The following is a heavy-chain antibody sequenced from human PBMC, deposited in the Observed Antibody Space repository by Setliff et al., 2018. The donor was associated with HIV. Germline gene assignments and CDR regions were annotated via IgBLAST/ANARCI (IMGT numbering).Heavy chain of an antibody. J-gene: IGHJ3*02. D-gene: IGHD3-10*01. CDR2: INPNRGDT. Sequence: ASVMVSCKASGYTFTGYFIHWVRQAPGQGLEWMGQINPNRGDTKSHHKFADRLIMSRDTSLTTVYMELTSLRSDDTAVYYCARVSSFNKIIREAFDIWGQGTLVTVSS. CDR1: GYTFTGYF. CDR3: ARVSSFNKIIREAFDI. V-gene: IGHV1-2*06.